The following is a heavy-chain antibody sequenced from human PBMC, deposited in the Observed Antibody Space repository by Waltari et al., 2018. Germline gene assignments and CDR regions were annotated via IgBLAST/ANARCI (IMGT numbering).Heavy chain of an antibody. Sequence: QVQLVQSGAEVKQPGASVKVSCKASGYTFTGYYMHWVRQSPGQGREWMGRINPNRGGKNYAQKFQGRVTMTRDTSISTAYMELSRLRSDDTAVYYCARASYMVRGLDYWGQGTLVTVSS. V-gene: IGHV1-2*06. CDR1: GYTFTGYY. D-gene: IGHD3-10*01. CDR2: INPNRGGK. CDR3: ARASYMVRGLDY. J-gene: IGHJ4*02.